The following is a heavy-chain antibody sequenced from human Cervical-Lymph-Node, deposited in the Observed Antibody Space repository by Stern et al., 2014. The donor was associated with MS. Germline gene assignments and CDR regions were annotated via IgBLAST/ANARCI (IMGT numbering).Heavy chain of an antibody. D-gene: IGHD1-1*01. Sequence: MQLVESGTEVKKPGSSVRVSCKASGAPFSSNTISWVRQAPGKGLEWMGNIMPIFATTTYAEKFQDRVTITADDFTGKVYKELPSLRSEDTAVYYCAKDQQLQRLSGMDVWGQGTTVAVSS. CDR3: AKDQQLQRLSGMDV. V-gene: IGHV1-69*18. CDR1: GAPFSSNT. J-gene: IGHJ6*02. CDR2: IMPIFATT.